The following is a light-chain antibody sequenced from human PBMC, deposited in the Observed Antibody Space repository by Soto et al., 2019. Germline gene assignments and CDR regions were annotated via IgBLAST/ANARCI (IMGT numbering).Light chain of an antibody. V-gene: IGLV2-11*01. J-gene: IGLJ2*01. CDR3: CSYAGTSTLV. Sequence: QSALTQPRSVSGSPGQSVTISCTGTSSDVGAYNYVSWYQQHPGKAPKLMIYDVNKRPSGVPDRFSGSKSGNTASLTISGLQAEDEADYYCCSYAGTSTLVFGGGTQLTVL. CDR1: SSDVGAYNY. CDR2: DVN.